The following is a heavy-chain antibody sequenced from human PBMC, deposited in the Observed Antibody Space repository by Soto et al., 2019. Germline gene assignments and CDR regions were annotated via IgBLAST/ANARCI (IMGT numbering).Heavy chain of an antibody. CDR3: EHSRCGGDLLQSYPSHYYYGMDV. V-gene: IGHV2-5*02. Sequence: QITLKESGPTLVKPTQTLTLTCTFSGFSLSTSGVGVGWIRQPPGKALEWLALIYWDNDKRYSPSLQSRLTTTKDTSKNLVVLTMSNMDPVDTTTYYCEHSRCGGDLLQSYPSHYYYGMDVWGQGTTVTVSS. CDR2: IYWDNDK. CDR1: GFSLSTSGVG. J-gene: IGHJ6*02. D-gene: IGHD2-21*02.